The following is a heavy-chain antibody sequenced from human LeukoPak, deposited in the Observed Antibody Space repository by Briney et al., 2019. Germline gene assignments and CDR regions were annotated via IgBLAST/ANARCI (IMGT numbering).Heavy chain of an antibody. V-gene: IGHV3-74*01. CDR3: ARETCYGSGSYAWDY. CDR1: GFTFSSYW. Sequence: PGGSLRLSCAASGFTFSSYWMHWVRQAPGKGLVWVPRINSDGSSTSYADSVKGRFTISRDNAKNTLYLQVNSLRAEDTAVYYCARETCYGSGSYAWDYWGQGTLVTVSS. J-gene: IGHJ4*02. D-gene: IGHD3-10*01. CDR2: INSDGSST.